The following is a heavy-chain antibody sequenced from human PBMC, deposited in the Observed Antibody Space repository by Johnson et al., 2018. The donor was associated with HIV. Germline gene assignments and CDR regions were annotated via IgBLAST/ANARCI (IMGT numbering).Heavy chain of an antibody. J-gene: IGHJ3*02. V-gene: IGHV3-7*01. Sequence: GSQKYYVDAVKGRFSISRDNAKKSLYLQMNSLRAEDTAVYYCARQLATGDDAFDIWGQGTMVTVSS. CDR3: ARQLATGDDAFDI. CDR2: GSQK. D-gene: IGHD7-27*01.